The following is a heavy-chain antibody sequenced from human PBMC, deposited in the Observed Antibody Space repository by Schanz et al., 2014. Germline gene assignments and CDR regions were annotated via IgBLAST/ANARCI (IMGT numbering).Heavy chain of an antibody. Sequence: QVQLQESGPGLVKPSETLSLTCTVSGASISFYDWNWIRQSPGKGLEWIGYIYHSGSPIYNPSLQRRATISIATPKTHFPLKMESVTAADTAMYFCARQGDVYRLDYWGQGTLVTVTS. CDR3: ARQGDVYRLDY. CDR1: GASISFYD. V-gene: IGHV4-59*08. D-gene: IGHD1-26*01. CDR2: IYHSGSP. J-gene: IGHJ4*02.